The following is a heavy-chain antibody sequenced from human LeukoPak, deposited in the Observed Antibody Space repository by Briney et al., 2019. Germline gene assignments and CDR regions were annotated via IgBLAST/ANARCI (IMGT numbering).Heavy chain of an antibody. V-gene: IGHV5-51*01. CDR3: ARHLGYNYGNFDY. J-gene: IGHJ4*02. CDR2: IYPGDSGT. CDR1: GYSFTNYW. Sequence: GESLKISCKVSGYSFTNYWIGWVRQMPGKGLEWMGIIYPGDSGTRYSPSFQGQVAISADKSISTAYLQWSSLKASDTAMYYCARHLGYNYGNFDYWGQGTLVTVSS. D-gene: IGHD5-18*01.